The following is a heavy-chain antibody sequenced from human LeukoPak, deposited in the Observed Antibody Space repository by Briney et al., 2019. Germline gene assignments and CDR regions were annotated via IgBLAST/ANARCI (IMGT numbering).Heavy chain of an antibody. CDR2: ISYSGST. CDR3: ARDHWSGTVNNPGSTFDP. CDR1: GASISGYY. J-gene: IGHJ5*02. D-gene: IGHD1-14*01. Sequence: SETLSVTCTVSGASISGYYWTWLRQPPGRGLEWIGYISYSGSTNHNPSLKSRVTLSVDMSKTQVSLKLSSVTAADTAVYYCARDHWSGTVNNPGSTFDPCGRGTLVTVAS. V-gene: IGHV4-59*12.